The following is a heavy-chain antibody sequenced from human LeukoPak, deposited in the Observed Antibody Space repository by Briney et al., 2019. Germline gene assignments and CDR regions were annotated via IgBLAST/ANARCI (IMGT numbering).Heavy chain of an antibody. V-gene: IGHV3-23*01. CDR2: ISGSGGTT. J-gene: IGHJ4*02. CDR1: GFTFSSDA. D-gene: IGHD7-27*01. Sequence: PGESLRLSRAASGFTFSSDAMSWVRQAPGKGLEWVSAISGSGGTTYYTDSVKGRFTISRDNSKNTLYLQMNSLRAEDTAVYYCAKATGDGGTFDYWGQGTLVTVSS. CDR3: AKATGDGGTFDY.